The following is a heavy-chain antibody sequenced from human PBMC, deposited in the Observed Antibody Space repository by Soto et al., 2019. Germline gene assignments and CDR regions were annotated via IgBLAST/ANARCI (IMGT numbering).Heavy chain of an antibody. Sequence: LSLTCAVSGYSISSGYYWGWIRQPPGKGLEWIGSIYHSGSTYYNPSLKSRVTISVDTSKNQFSLKLSSVTAADTAVYYCARYSGYEFDYWGQGTLVTVSS. CDR1: GYSISSGYY. J-gene: IGHJ4*02. CDR3: ARYSGYEFDY. V-gene: IGHV4-38-2*01. D-gene: IGHD5-12*01. CDR2: IYHSGST.